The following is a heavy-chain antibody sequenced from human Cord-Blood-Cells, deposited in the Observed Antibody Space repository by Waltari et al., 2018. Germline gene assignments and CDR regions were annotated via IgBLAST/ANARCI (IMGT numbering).Heavy chain of an antibody. CDR3: ARSSRYYYGSGSPYFDY. V-gene: IGHV4-59*01. J-gene: IGHJ4*02. Sequence: QVQLPESGPGLVKPSETLSLTCTVSGGSISSYYWSWIRQPPGKGLEWIGYIYYSGSTNYNPSLKSRVTISVDTSKNQFSLKLSSVTAADTAVYYCARSSRYYYGSGSPYFDYWGQGTLVTVSS. CDR2: IYYSGST. D-gene: IGHD3-10*01. CDR1: GGSISSYY.